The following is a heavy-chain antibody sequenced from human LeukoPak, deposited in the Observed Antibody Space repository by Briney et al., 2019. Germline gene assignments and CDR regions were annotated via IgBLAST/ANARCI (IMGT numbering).Heavy chain of an antibody. CDR3: TTYDFWSVSYAFDI. CDR2: IKSKTDGGTT. V-gene: IGHV3-15*01. Sequence: PGGSLRLSCAASGFTFSNAWMSWVRQPPGKGLEWVGRIKSKTDGGTTDYAAPVKGRFTISRDDSKNTLYLQMNSLKTEDTAVYYCTTYDFWSVSYAFDIWGQGTMVTVSS. J-gene: IGHJ3*02. CDR1: GFTFSNAW. D-gene: IGHD3-3*01.